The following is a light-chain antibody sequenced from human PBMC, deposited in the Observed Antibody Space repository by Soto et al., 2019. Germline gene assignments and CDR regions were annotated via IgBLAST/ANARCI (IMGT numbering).Light chain of an antibody. CDR3: QSYNDWPFA. J-gene: IGKJ2*01. Sequence: DIVLTQSPATLSVSPGDRVTLSCRASESLFGFLAWYQQKPGQAPRLLMYGVSTRATGIPARFSGGGSATDFPRTISSLQSEDSAFYFCQSYNDWPFASGLGTRLEI. V-gene: IGKV3-15*01. CDR2: GVS. CDR1: ESLFGF.